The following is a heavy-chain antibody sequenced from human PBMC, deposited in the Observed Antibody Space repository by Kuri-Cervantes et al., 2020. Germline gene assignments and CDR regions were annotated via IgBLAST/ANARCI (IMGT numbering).Heavy chain of an antibody. V-gene: IGHV3-23*01. CDR1: GFIFSTYA. J-gene: IGHJ4*02. D-gene: IGHD6-19*01. Sequence: GGSLRLSCAASGFIFSTYAMSWVRQSPGKGLEWVSSIRSDGVTTYYADSVKGRFTISRDNPKNILSLQMTSLRVDDTAVYYCVKDNGWLENLLQYWGQGTLVTVSS. CDR2: IRSDGVTT. CDR3: VKDNGWLENLLQY.